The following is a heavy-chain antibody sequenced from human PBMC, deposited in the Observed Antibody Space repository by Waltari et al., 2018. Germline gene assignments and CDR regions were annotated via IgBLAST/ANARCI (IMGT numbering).Heavy chain of an antibody. CDR2: IYYSGST. V-gene: IGHV4-31*03. CDR1: GGSISSRNTY. CDR3: ARYYDFWSGYYAFDY. Sequence: QVQLQESGPGLVKPSQTLSLTCTVSGGSISSRNTYWSWIRQQPGKGLEWIGYIYYSGSTYYNPSLESRLIRSGDTSKNQFSLKLSSVTAADTAVYYCARYYDFWSGYYAFDYWGQGTLVTVSS. J-gene: IGHJ4*02. D-gene: IGHD3-3*01.